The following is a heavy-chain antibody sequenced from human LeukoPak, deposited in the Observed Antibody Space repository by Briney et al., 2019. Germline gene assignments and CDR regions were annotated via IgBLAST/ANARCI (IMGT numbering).Heavy chain of an antibody. CDR1: GGSISSSNW. D-gene: IGHD2-2*01. CDR3: AKDLGYQLLY. V-gene: IGHV4-4*02. CDR2: IHPSGST. Sequence: SGTLSLTCAVSGGSISSSNWWSWVRQPPGKGLEWIGEIHPSGSTHYSPSLRSRVTLSMDKSKNQFSLELSSVTAADTAIYYCAKDLGYQLLYWGQGTLVTVSS. J-gene: IGHJ4*02.